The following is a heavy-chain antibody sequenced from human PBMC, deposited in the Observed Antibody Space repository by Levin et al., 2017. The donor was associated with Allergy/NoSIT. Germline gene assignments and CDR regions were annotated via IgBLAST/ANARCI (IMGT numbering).Heavy chain of an antibody. CDR2: ISGSGITT. D-gene: IGHD3-10*01. Sequence: GESLKISCAASGITFSSYAMSWVRQAPGKGLEWVSAISGSGITTYYADSVKGRFTISRDNSKNTLYLQMNSLRAEDTAVFYCAKDPRDYGSGSYAFDIWGQGTMVTVSS. CDR1: GITFSSYA. CDR3: AKDPRDYGSGSYAFDI. V-gene: IGHV3-23*01. J-gene: IGHJ3*02.